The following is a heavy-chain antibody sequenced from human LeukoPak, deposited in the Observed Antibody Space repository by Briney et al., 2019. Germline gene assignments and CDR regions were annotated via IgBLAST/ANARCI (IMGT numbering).Heavy chain of an antibody. D-gene: IGHD3-9*01. CDR3: ANGPYYDILTGYSPSGYFDY. Sequence: PGGSLRLSCAASGFTVSSNYMSWVRQAPGKGLEWVSAISGSGGSTYYADSVKGRLTISRDNSKNTLYLQMNSLRAEDTAVYYCANGPYYDILTGYSPSGYFDYWGQGTLVTVSS. CDR2: ISGSGGST. CDR1: GFTVSSNY. V-gene: IGHV3-23*01. J-gene: IGHJ4*02.